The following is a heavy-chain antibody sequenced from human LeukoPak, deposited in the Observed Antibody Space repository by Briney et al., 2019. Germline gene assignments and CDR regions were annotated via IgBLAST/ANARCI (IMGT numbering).Heavy chain of an antibody. Sequence: PSETLSLTCTVSGGSISSYYWSWIRQPPGKGLEWIGYIYYSGSTNYNPSLKSRVTISVDTSKNQFSLKLSSVTAADTAVDYCALHYGNSSGWYPANDVFDIGGKGTRV. CDR1: GGSISSYY. CDR2: IYYSGST. J-gene: IGHJ3*02. V-gene: IGHV4-59*01. CDR3: ALHYGNSSGWYPANDVFDI. D-gene: IGHD6-19*01.